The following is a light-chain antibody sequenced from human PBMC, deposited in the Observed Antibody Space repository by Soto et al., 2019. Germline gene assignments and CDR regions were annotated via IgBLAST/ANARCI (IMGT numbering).Light chain of an antibody. J-gene: IGLJ1*01. V-gene: IGLV2-14*01. CDR1: SSDVGGYNY. CDR2: EVS. Sequence: QSALTQPASVSGSPGQSITISCTGTSSDVGGYNYVSWYQQHPGKAPKLMIYEVSNRPSGVSNRFSGSKSGNTASLTISGLQAEDKADYYCSSYTSSSTYVFGTGDNLTDL. CDR3: SSYTSSSTYV.